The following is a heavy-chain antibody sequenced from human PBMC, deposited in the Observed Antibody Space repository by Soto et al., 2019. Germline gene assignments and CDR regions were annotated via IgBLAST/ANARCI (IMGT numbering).Heavy chain of an antibody. J-gene: IGHJ6*02. CDR3: ARLSQLTVDGLDYYYYGMDV. CDR1: GGSISSSSYY. V-gene: IGHV4-39*01. CDR2: IYYSGST. D-gene: IGHD7-27*01. Sequence: SETLSLTCTVSGGSISSSSYYWGWIRQPPGKGLEWIGSIYYSGSTYYNPSLKSRVTISVDTSKNQFSLKLSSVTAADTAVYYCARLSQLTVDGLDYYYYGMDVWGQGTTVTVSS.